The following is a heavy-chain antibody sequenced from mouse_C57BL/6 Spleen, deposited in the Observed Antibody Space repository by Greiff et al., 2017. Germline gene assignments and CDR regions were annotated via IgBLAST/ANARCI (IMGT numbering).Heavy chain of an antibody. D-gene: IGHD1-1*01. Sequence: QVQLQQPGAELVKPGASVKLSCKASGYTFTSYWMHWVKQRPGQGLEWIGMIHPNSGSTNYNEKFKSKATLTVDTSSSTAYMQLSSLTSADSAVYYCARRYVDYVDYWGQGTTLTVSS. CDR2: IHPNSGST. CDR1: GYTFTSYW. J-gene: IGHJ2*01. CDR3: ARRYVDYVDY. V-gene: IGHV1-64*01.